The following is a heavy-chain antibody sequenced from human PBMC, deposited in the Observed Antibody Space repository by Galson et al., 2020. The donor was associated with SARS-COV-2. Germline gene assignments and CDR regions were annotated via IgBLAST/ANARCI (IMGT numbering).Heavy chain of an antibody. CDR2: INHSGST. CDR1: GGSFSGYY. CDR3: ARDCITGTTSCFDY. Sequence: SETLSLTCAVYGGSFSGYYWSWIRQPPGKGLEWIGEINHSGSTNYNPSLKSRVTISVDTSKNQFSLKLSSVTAADTAVYYCARDCITGTTSCFDYWGQGTLVTVSS. D-gene: IGHD1-7*01. V-gene: IGHV4-34*01. J-gene: IGHJ4*02.